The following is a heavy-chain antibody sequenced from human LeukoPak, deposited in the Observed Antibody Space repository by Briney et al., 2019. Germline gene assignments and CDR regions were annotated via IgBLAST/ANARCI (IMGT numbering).Heavy chain of an antibody. CDR2: IIPILGIA. D-gene: IGHD1-1*01. V-gene: IGHV1-69*04. CDR3: ARNGLYYYYGMDV. Sequence: SVTVSCTSSGGTFSIYAISWVRQAPGQGLEWMGRIIPILGIANYAQKFQGRVTITADKSTSTDYMELSSLRSEDTAVYYCARNGLYYYYGMDVWGQGTTVTVSS. CDR1: GGTFSIYA. J-gene: IGHJ6*02.